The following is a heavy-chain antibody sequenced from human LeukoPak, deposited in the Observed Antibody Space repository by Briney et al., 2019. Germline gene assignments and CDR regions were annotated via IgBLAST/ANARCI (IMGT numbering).Heavy chain of an antibody. CDR2: IPYDGSNE. J-gene: IGHJ4*02. Sequence: GGSLRLSCAASGFTFSSYGMHWVRQAPGKGLERVAFIPYDGSNEYYADSVKGRFTISRDNSKNTLYLQMNSLRAEDTAVYYCAKDPHPYGSGLFYYFDYWGQGTLVTVSS. CDR3: AKDPHPYGSGLFYYFDY. CDR1: GFTFSSYG. V-gene: IGHV3-30*02. D-gene: IGHD3-10*01.